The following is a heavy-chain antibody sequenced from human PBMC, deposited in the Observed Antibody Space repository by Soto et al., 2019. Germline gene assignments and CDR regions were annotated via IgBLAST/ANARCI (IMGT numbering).Heavy chain of an antibody. Sequence: SETLSLTCTVSGGSISSGGYYWSWIRQHPGKGLEWIGYIYYSGSTYYNPSLKSRVTISVDTSKNQFSLKLSSVTAADTAVYYCARAWGYYDSSGYSNWFDPWGQGTLVTVSS. CDR3: ARAWGYYDSSGYSNWFDP. D-gene: IGHD3-22*01. J-gene: IGHJ5*02. V-gene: IGHV4-31*03. CDR1: GGSISSGGYY. CDR2: IYYSGST.